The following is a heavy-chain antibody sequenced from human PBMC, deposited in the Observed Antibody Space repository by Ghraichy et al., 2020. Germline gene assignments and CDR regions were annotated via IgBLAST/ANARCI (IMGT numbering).Heavy chain of an antibody. CDR3: GRGIRVPGMRPSIFEY. D-gene: IGHD2-8*01. V-gene: IGHV3-21*01. CDR1: GFSFSSYS. Sequence: GGSLRLSCAASGFSFSSYSMNWVRQAPGKGLEWVSSISGNNYYIYYADSVKGRFTISRDNAKNSLFLQMISLRAEDTAVYYCGRGIRVPGMRPSIFEYWGQGTLVTISS. J-gene: IGHJ4*02. CDR2: ISGNNYYI.